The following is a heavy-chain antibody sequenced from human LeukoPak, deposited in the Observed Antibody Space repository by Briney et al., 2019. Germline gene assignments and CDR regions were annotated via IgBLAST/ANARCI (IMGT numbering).Heavy chain of an antibody. J-gene: IGHJ6*02. Sequence: PGGSLILSCAASGVTFSSYSMNWVRQPPGKGLEWVSSISSSSSYIYYADSVKGRFTISRDNAQNSLYLQMNSLRAEDTAVYYCASVALDVWGQGTTVTVSS. CDR1: GVTFSSYS. CDR3: ASVALDV. V-gene: IGHV3-21*01. D-gene: IGHD2-15*01. CDR2: ISSSSSYI.